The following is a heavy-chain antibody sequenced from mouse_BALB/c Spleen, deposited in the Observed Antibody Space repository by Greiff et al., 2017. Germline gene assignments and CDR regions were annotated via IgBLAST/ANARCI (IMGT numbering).Heavy chain of an antibody. V-gene: IGHV4-1*02. CDR3: ARGGTARGTLCDY. D-gene: IGHD3-2*01. J-gene: IGHJ2*01. Sequence: EVKLVESGGGLVQPGGSLKLSCAASGFAFSRYWMSWVRQAPGKGLEWIGEINPDSSTINYTPSLKDKFILSRDNAKNTLYLQMSKVRSEDTALDDCARGGTARGTLCDYWGQGTTLTVSS. CDR1: GFAFSRYW. CDR2: INPDSSTI.